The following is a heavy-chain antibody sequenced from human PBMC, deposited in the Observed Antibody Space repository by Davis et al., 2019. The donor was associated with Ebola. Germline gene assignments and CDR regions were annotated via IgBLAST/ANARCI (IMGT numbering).Heavy chain of an antibody. Sequence: GESLKISCAASGFTFSNYAMSWVRQAPGKGLEWVSAISGSGGSTYYADSVKGRFTISRDNSKNTLYLQMNSLRAEDTAVYYCAKDGLKSCSSTSCYYYYGMDVWGQGTTVTVSS. CDR1: GFTFSNYA. J-gene: IGHJ6*02. V-gene: IGHV3-23*01. CDR3: AKDGLKSCSSTSCYYYYGMDV. CDR2: ISGSGGST. D-gene: IGHD2-2*01.